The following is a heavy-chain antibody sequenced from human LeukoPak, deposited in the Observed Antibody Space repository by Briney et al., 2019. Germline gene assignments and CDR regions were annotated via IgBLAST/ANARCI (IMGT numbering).Heavy chain of an antibody. V-gene: IGHV4-31*03. Sequence: SETLSLTCTVSGGSISSNNYFWGWIRQHPGKGPEWIGYIYYSGSTYYNPSLKSRVTISVDTSKNQFSLKLSSVTAADTAVYYCARDSGSYYNGHYFDYWGQGTLVTVSS. D-gene: IGHD3-10*01. CDR2: IYYSGST. CDR1: GGSISSNNYF. CDR3: ARDSGSYYNGHYFDY. J-gene: IGHJ4*02.